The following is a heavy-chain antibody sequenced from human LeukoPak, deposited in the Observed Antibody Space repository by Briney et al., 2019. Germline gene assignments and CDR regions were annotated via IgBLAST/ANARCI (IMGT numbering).Heavy chain of an antibody. V-gene: IGHV4-34*01. CDR2: INHSGST. CDR3: ARGRSTMVRGAVFDY. Sequence: PSETLSLTCAVYGGSFSGCYWSWIRQPPGKGLEWIGEINHSGSTNYNPSLKSRVTISVDTSKNQFSLKLSSVTAADTAVYYCARGRSTMVRGAVFDYWGQGTLVTVSS. CDR1: GGSFSGCY. J-gene: IGHJ4*02. D-gene: IGHD3-10*01.